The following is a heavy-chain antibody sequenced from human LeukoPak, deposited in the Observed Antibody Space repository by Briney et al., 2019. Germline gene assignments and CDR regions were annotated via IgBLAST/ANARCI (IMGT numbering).Heavy chain of an antibody. D-gene: IGHD6-6*01. CDR1: GGSISSYY. V-gene: IGHV4-59*08. J-gene: IGHJ4*02. CDR2: IYYSGST. CDR3: ARAAAARPDYFDY. Sequence: SETLSLTCTVSGGSISSYYWSWIRQPPGKGLEWIGYIYYSGSTYYNPSLKSRVTISVDTSKNQFSLKLSSVTAADTAVYYCARAAAARPDYFDYWGQGTLVTVSS.